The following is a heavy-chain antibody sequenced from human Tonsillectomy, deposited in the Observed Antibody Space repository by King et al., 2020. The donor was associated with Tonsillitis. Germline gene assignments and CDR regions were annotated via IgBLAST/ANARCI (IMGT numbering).Heavy chain of an antibody. J-gene: IGHJ3*02. V-gene: IGHV3-48*03. CDR2: ISSSGSTI. CDR3: ARATNYGDDPQFAFDI. Sequence: VQLVESGGGLVQPGGSLRLSCAASGFTFSSYEMNWVRQAPGKGLEWVSYISSSGSTIYYADSVKGRFTISRDNAKNSLYLQMNSLRAEDTAVYYCARATNYGDDPQFAFDIWGQGTMVTVSS. D-gene: IGHD4-17*01. CDR1: GFTFSSYE.